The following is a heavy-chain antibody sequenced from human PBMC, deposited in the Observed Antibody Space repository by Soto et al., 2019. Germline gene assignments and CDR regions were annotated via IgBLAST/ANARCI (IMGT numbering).Heavy chain of an antibody. V-gene: IGHV4-31*02. CDR3: ARDKGGAALKGSGMDV. J-gene: IGHJ6*02. CDR2: IYYNGNT. Sequence: QVQVQESGPGLVKPSQTLSLKCSVSGGSIGSRDYYWSWIRQHPEKGLEWIGSIYYNGNTDYNPYLRGRLTISIDTSMNELSLKLTSVTAADTAVYYCARDKGGAALKGSGMDVWGQGTTVTVS. CDR1: GGSIGSRDYY. D-gene: IGHD3-10*01.